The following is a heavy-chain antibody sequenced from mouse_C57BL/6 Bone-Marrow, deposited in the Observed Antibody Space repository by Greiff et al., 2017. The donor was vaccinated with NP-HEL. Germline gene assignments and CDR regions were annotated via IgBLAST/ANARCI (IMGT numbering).Heavy chain of an antibody. CDR1: GYTFTSYW. D-gene: IGHD3-2*02. J-gene: IGHJ3*01. Sequence: VQLQQPGAELVKPGASVKLSCKASGYTFTSYWMQWVKQRPGQGLEWIGEIDPSDSYTNYNQKFKGKATLTVDTSSSTAYMQLSSLTSEDSAVYYGARRETAQATWFAYWGQGTLVTVSA. CDR3: ARRETAQATWFAY. V-gene: IGHV1-50*01. CDR2: IDPSDSYT.